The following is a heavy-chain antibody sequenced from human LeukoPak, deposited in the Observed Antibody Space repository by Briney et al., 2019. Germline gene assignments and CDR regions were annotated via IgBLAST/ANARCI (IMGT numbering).Heavy chain of an antibody. CDR1: GGSISSSSYY. D-gene: IGHD2-15*01. Sequence: SETLSLTCTVSGGSISSSSYYWGWIRQPPGKGLEWVGSIYYSGSTYYNPSLKSRVTISVDTSKNQFSLKLSSVTAADTAVYYCARYCSGGSCYSCAFDIWGQGTMVTVSS. J-gene: IGHJ3*02. CDR2: IYYSGST. V-gene: IGHV4-39*07. CDR3: ARYCSGGSCYSCAFDI.